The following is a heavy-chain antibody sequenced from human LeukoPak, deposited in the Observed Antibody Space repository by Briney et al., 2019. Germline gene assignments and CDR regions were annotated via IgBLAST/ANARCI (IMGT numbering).Heavy chain of an antibody. J-gene: IGHJ4*02. Sequence: GGSLRLSCAASGFTISTNYMSWVRQAPGKGLEWVSVMYTGGSTYYADSVKGRFTISRDNSKNTLYLQMNSLKAEDTAVYYCARDPDGYRQGHHFDYWGQGTLVTVSS. D-gene: IGHD5-18*01. CDR1: GFTISTNY. V-gene: IGHV3-66*01. CDR3: ARDPDGYRQGHHFDY. CDR2: MYTGGST.